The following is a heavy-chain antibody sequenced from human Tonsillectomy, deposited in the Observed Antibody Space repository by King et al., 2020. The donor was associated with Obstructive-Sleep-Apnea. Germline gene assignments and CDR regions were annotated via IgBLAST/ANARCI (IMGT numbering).Heavy chain of an antibody. CDR2: INPKIGGT. J-gene: IGHJ4*02. CDR1: GYTFTDHS. CDR3: AIWLSGYFDY. V-gene: IGHV1-2*02. Sequence: VQLVESGAVVEKPGASVKLSCKASGYTFTDHSIHWVRQAPGQGLEWMGWINPKIGGTNYAQKFQGRITMTRDTSISTAYMELSRLRSDDTAVFYCAIWLSGYFDYWGQGTLVTVSS. D-gene: IGHD5-18*01.